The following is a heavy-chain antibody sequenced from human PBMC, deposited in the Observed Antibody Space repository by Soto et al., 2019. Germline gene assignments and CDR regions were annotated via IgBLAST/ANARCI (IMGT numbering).Heavy chain of an antibody. J-gene: IGHJ6*03. D-gene: IGHD3-10*02. CDR3: ARAPFTMFTYLDV. V-gene: IGHV1-8*01. Sequence: QVQLVQSGAEVKKPGASVKVSCKASGYTFTSFDIHWVRQAPGQGLEWMGWMNPNSGNTDYAQKFQGRVTMTKNTSIITASMELSSLRSEDTAVYYCARAPFTMFTYLDVWGKGTTVTGSS. CDR2: MNPNSGNT. CDR1: GYTFTSFD.